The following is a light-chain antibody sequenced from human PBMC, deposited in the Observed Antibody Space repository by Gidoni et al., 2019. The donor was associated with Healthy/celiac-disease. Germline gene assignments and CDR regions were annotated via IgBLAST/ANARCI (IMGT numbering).Light chain of an antibody. Sequence: DIMLTQSPLSLPVTPGEPASISCRSSHSLLHSNGYIYLDWYLQKPGQAPQLLIYLGSNRASGVPDRFSGSGSGTDFTLKISRVEAEDVGVYYCMQAIQTPPTFXQXTKVEIK. V-gene: IGKV2-28*01. CDR3: MQAIQTPPT. CDR2: LGS. J-gene: IGKJ1*01. CDR1: HSLLHSNGYIY.